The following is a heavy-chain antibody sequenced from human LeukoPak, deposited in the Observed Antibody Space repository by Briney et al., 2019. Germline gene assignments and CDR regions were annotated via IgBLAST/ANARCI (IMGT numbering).Heavy chain of an antibody. CDR1: GFTFSSYN. CDR3: ARVGLLWFGELWGDY. Sequence: GGSLRLSCAASGFTFSSYNMNWVRQAPGKGLEWVSSISSSSSYIYYADSVKGRFTISRDNAKNSLYLQMNSLRAEDTAVYYCARVGLLWFGELWGDYWGQGTLVTVSS. D-gene: IGHD3-10*01. CDR2: ISSSSSYI. J-gene: IGHJ4*02. V-gene: IGHV3-21*04.